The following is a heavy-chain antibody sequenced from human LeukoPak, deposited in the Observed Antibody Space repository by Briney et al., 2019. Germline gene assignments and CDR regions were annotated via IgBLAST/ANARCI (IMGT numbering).Heavy chain of an antibody. CDR2: ISGGGGST. CDR3: AKGGLGAARPLYYYMDV. CDR1: GFTFSSYA. Sequence: GGSLRLSCAASGFTFSSYAMSWVRQAPGKGLEWVSAISGGGGSTYYADSVKGRFTISRDNSKSTLYLQMNSLRAEDTAVYYCAKGGLGAARPLYYYMDVWGKGTTVTVSS. V-gene: IGHV3-23*01. J-gene: IGHJ6*03. D-gene: IGHD6-6*01.